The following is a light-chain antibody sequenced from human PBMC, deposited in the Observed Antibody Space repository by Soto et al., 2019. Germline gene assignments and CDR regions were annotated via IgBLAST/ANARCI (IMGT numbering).Light chain of an antibody. V-gene: IGLV1-47*01. CDR3: VSWDDSLSGSWV. CDR2: RNN. CDR1: SSNIGNNY. J-gene: IGLJ3*02. Sequence: QSVLTQPPSTSGTPGQRVTISCSGSSSNIGNNYVYWYQHLPGTAPKLLIYRNNQRPSGAPDRFSGSKSGTSASLAISGLRSEDEADYYCVSWDDSLSGSWVFGGGTQLTVL.